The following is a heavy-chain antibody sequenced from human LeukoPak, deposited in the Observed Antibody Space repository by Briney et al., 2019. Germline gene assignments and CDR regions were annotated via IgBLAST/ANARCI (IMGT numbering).Heavy chain of an antibody. CDR3: ARDDSSSWQLDAFDI. J-gene: IGHJ3*02. CDR1: GGSISSYY. D-gene: IGHD6-13*01. V-gene: IGHV4-59*12. CDR2: IYYSGST. Sequence: SETLSLTCTVSGGSISSYYWSWIRQPPGKGLEWIGYIYYSGSTNYNPSLKSRVTMSVDTSKNQFSLKLSSVTAADTAVYYCARDDSSSWQLDAFDIWGQGTMVTVSS.